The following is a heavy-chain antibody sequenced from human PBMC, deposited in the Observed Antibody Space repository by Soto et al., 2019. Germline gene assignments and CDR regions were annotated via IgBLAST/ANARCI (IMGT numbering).Heavy chain of an antibody. D-gene: IGHD2-15*01. CDR2: MNPNSGNT. CDR1: GYTFTSYD. CDR3: ARGLRYEDCLSPNPPGGYYYYRAV. Sequence: SVKVSCKASGYTFTSYDINWVRQATGQGLEWMGWMNPNSGNTGYAQKFQGRVTMTRNTSISTAYMELSSLGSEDTAVYYCARGLRYEDCLSPNPPGGYYYYRAVGGKGPRFTFPS. V-gene: IGHV1-8*01. J-gene: IGHJ6*03.